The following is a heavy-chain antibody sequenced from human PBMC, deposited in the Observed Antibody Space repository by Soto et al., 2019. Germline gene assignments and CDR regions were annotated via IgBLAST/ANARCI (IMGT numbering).Heavy chain of an antibody. V-gene: IGHV4-30-2*01. J-gene: IGHJ4*02. CDR2: LSHTGNT. CDR3: ATISDSSGYFFDS. D-gene: IGHD3-22*01. Sequence: PSETLSLTCIVSGGSIGSGGYSWSWIRQPPGEGLEWIGYLSHTGNTYYNPSLKSRVIISIDRSKNQFSLKLSSVTAADTAVYYCATISDSSGYFFDSWGQGTLVTVS. CDR1: GGSIGSGGYS.